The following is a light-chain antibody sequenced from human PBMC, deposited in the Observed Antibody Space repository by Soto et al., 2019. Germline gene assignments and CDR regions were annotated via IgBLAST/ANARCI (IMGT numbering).Light chain of an antibody. CDR3: SSYTSSSTLV. J-gene: IGLJ1*01. CDR1: SSDVAEYKY. Sequence: QSVLTQPASVSGSPGQSITISCTETSSDVAEYKYVSWYQQHPGRAPKLMIYEVSNRPSGVSNRFSGSKSGNTASLTISGLQAEDEADYYCSSYTSSSTLVFGTGTKVTVL. CDR2: EVS. V-gene: IGLV2-14*01.